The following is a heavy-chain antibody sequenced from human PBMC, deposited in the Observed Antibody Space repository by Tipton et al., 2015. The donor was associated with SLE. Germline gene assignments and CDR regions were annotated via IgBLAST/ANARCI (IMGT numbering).Heavy chain of an antibody. CDR1: GYTFTGYY. V-gene: IGHV1-2*02. D-gene: IGHD3-10*01. CDR2: INPNSGGT. Sequence: QLVQSGAEVKKPGASVKVSCKASGYTFTGYYMHWVRQAPGQGLEWMGWINPNSGGTNYAQKFQGRVTMTRDTSISTAYMELSRLRSDDTAVYYCASYGTYYTPDGADRFDSWGQGTLVTVSS. J-gene: IGHJ4*02. CDR3: ASYGTYYTPDGADRFDS.